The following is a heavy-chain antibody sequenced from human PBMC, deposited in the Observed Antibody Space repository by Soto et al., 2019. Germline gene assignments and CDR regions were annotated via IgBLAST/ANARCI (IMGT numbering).Heavy chain of an antibody. V-gene: IGHV4-31*03. Sequence: LSLTCTVSGASVSTGVYYWTWIRQHPGKGLEWIGYIDNSGSTYYNPSLTGRVDISVDTSKNQFSLNLQSLTAADTAFYYCAGAVSDFAVRRYRTSYFDQWGQGILVTVSS. CDR3: AGAVSDFAVRRYRTSYFDQ. CDR2: IDNSGST. D-gene: IGHD2-21*01. J-gene: IGHJ4*02. CDR1: GASVSTGVYY.